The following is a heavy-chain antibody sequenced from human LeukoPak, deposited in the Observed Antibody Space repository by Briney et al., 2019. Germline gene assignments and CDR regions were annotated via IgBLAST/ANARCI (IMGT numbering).Heavy chain of an antibody. CDR3: ARDHSYYDSSSPLDY. J-gene: IGHJ4*02. Sequence: ASVKVSCKASGYTFTSYYMHWVRQAPGQGLECMGIINPSGGSTSYAQKFQGRVTMTRDTSTSTVYMELSSLRSEDTAVYYCARDHSYYDSSSPLDYWGQGTLVTVSS. V-gene: IGHV1-46*01. CDR2: INPSGGST. CDR1: GYTFTSYY. D-gene: IGHD3-22*01.